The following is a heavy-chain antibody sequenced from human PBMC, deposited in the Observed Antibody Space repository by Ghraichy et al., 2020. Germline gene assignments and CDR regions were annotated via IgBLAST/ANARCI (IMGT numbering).Heavy chain of an antibody. V-gene: IGHV3-7*01. CDR2: IKQDGSEK. CDR1: GFTFSSYW. J-gene: IGHJ4*02. CDR3: ARVRVGQLWLRFDY. Sequence: GESLNISCAASGFTFSSYWMSWVRQAPGKGLEWVANIKQDGSEKYYVDSVKGRFTISRDNAKNSLYLQMNSLRAEDTAVYYCARVRVGQLWLRFDYWGQGTLVTVSS. D-gene: IGHD5-18*01.